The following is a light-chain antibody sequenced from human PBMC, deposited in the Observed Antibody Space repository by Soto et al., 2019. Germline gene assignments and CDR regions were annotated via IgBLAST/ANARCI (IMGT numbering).Light chain of an antibody. CDR2: GAS. Sequence: EIVLTQSPDTLSLSPGEGATLSCRASQSVSTNSLAWYQQKPGQAPRPLIYGASSRATGTPERFSGSGSGTDFTLIISRLEPEDFAVYYCQQYGSSVITFGGGTKVDIK. J-gene: IGKJ4*01. CDR3: QQYGSSVIT. V-gene: IGKV3-20*01. CDR1: QSVSTNS.